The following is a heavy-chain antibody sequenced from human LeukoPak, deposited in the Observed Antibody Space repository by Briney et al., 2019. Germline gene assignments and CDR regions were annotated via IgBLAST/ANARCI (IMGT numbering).Heavy chain of an antibody. D-gene: IGHD6-19*01. Sequence: GGSLRLSCAASGFTFSSYAMHWVRQAPGKGLEWVAVISYDGSNKHYADSVKGRFTISRDNSKNTLYLQMNSLRAEDTAVYYCAISSGWLYYWGQGTLVTVSS. CDR1: GFTFSSYA. J-gene: IGHJ4*02. CDR3: AISSGWLYY. V-gene: IGHV3-30-3*01. CDR2: ISYDGSNK.